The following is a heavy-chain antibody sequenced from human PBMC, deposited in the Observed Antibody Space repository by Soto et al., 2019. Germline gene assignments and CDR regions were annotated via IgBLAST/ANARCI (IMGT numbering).Heavy chain of an antibody. CDR3: ARGGPIAAAESDY. CDR2: IRSKVNSYAT. V-gene: IGHV3-73*01. Sequence: GGSLRLSCAASGFIFSGSAMHWVRQASGKGLEWVGRIRSKVNSYATAYAASVKGRFIISRDDSKNTAYLQMNSLRAEDTAVYYCARGGPIAAAESDYWGQGTLVTVSS. CDR1: GFIFSGSA. J-gene: IGHJ4*02. D-gene: IGHD6-13*01.